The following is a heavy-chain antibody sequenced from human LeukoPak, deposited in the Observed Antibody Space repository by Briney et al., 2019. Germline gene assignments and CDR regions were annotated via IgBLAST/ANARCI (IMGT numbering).Heavy chain of an antibody. D-gene: IGHD5-24*01. CDR3: ARDGDGYNSLFDY. Sequence: GGSLRLSGVASGFRLSSYAMSWVRQAPGKGLEWISATSSSDPGTYYADSVRGRFTISRDNSKNTLYLQMNSLRAEDTAVYYCARDGDGYNSLFDYWGQGTLVTVSS. J-gene: IGHJ4*02. CDR1: GFRLSSYA. CDR2: TSSSDPGT. V-gene: IGHV3-23*01.